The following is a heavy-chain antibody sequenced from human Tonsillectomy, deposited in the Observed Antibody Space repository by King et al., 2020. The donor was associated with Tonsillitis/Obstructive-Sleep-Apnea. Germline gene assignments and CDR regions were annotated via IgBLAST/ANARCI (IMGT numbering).Heavy chain of an antibody. V-gene: IGHV4-59*08. CDR3: AWGAAASSYYMDV. J-gene: IGHJ6*03. CDR1: GGSISSYY. D-gene: IGHD2-2*01. Sequence: QLQESGPGLVKPSETLSLTCTVSGGSISSYYWSWIRQPPGKGLEWIGYIYYSGSTNYHPSLKSRVTISVDTSKNQFSLKLSSVTAADTAVYYCAWGAAASSYYMDVWGKGTTVTVSS. CDR2: IYYSGST.